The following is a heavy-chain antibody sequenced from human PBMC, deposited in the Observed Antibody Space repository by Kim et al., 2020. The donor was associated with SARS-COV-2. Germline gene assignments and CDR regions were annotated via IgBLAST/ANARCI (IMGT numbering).Heavy chain of an antibody. J-gene: IGHJ6*02. CDR3: ASALWLVHEGWDYYYGMDV. CDR1: GYTFTSYY. Sequence: ASVKVSCKASGYTFTSYYMHWVRQAPGQGLEWMGIINPSGGSTSYAQKFQGRVTMTRDTSTSTVYMELSSLRSEDTAVYYCASALWLVHEGWDYYYGMDVWGQGTTVTVSS. CDR2: INPSGGST. D-gene: IGHD6-19*01. V-gene: IGHV1-46*01.